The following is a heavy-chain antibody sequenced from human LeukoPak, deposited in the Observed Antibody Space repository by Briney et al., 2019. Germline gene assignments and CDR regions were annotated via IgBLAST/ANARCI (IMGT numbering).Heavy chain of an antibody. CDR3: ARSSNIAVAGPYYYYGMDV. CDR1: GYTFTGYY. J-gene: IGHJ6*02. CDR2: INPNSGGT. D-gene: IGHD6-19*01. V-gene: IGHV1-2*06. Sequence: ASVKVSCKASGYTFTGYYMHWVRQAPGQGLEWMGRINPNSGGTNYAQKFQGRVTMTRDTSISTAYMELSRLRSDDTAVYYCARSSNIAVAGPYYYYGMDVWGQGTTVTVSS.